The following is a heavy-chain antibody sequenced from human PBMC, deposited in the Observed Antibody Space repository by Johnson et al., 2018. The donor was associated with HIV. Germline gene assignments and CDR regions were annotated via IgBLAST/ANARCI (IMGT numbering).Heavy chain of an antibody. CDR1: GFTFSSFA. J-gene: IGHJ3*02. CDR2: LFSDGTT. Sequence: VQLVESGGGLVQPGGSLRLSCAASGFTFSSFAMSWVRQAPGKGLEWVSVLFSDGTTYYADSVKGRFTISRDNSKNTLYLQMNSLRAEDTAVYYCARSPICTGGVCWRSAFDIWGQGTMVTVSS. V-gene: IGHV3-66*01. D-gene: IGHD2-8*02. CDR3: ARSPICTGGVCWRSAFDI.